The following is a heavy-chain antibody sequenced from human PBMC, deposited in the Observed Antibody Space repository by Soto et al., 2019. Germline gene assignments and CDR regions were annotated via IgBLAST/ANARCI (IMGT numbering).Heavy chain of an antibody. J-gene: IGHJ3*02. CDR1: GYSFTSYW. CDR3: ARSYDDSSGYRNDAFDI. CDR2: IYPGDSDT. D-gene: IGHD3-22*01. V-gene: IGHV5-51*01. Sequence: GESLKISCKGSGYSFTSYWIGWVRQMPGKGLEWMGIIYPGDSDTRYSPSFQGQVTISADKSISTAYLQWSSLKASDTAMYYCARSYDDSSGYRNDAFDIWGQGTMVTVSS.